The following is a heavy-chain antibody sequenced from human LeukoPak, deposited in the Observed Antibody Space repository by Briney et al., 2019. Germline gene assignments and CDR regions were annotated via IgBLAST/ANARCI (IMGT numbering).Heavy chain of an antibody. D-gene: IGHD1-26*01. Sequence: SETLSLTCTVSGGSISSSSYYWGWIRQPPGKGLERIGSIYYSGSTYYNPSLKSRVTISVDTSKNQFSLKLSSVTAADTAVYYCARRGCGSYEPAYYYYYMDVWGKGTTVTVSS. J-gene: IGHJ6*03. CDR2: IYYSGST. V-gene: IGHV4-39*01. CDR3: ARRGCGSYEPAYYYYYMDV. CDR1: GGSISSSSYY.